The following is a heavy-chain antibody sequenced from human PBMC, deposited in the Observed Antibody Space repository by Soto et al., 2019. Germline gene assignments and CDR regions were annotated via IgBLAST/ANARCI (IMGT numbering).Heavy chain of an antibody. J-gene: IGHJ4*02. Sequence: PGGSLRLSCAASGFTFSSYDMHWVRQATGKGLEWVSAIGTAGDTYYPGSVKGRFTISRENAKNSLYLQMNSLRAGDTAVYYCARGAYDILTGYPLYYFDYWGQGTLVTVSS. V-gene: IGHV3-13*01. D-gene: IGHD3-9*01. CDR3: ARGAYDILTGYPLYYFDY. CDR2: IGTAGDT. CDR1: GFTFSSYD.